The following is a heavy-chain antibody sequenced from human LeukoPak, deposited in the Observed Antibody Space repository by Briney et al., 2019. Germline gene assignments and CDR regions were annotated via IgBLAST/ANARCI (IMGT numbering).Heavy chain of an antibody. CDR1: GGSFSGYY. J-gene: IGHJ4*02. Sequence: SQTLSLTCAVYGGSFSGYYWSWIRQPPEKGLEWIGEINHSGSTNYNPSLKSRVTISVDTSKNQFSLKLSSVTAADTAVYYCARVEIREQQLAHFDYWGQGTLVTVSS. D-gene: IGHD6-13*01. CDR3: ARVEIREQQLAHFDY. CDR2: INHSGST. V-gene: IGHV4-34*01.